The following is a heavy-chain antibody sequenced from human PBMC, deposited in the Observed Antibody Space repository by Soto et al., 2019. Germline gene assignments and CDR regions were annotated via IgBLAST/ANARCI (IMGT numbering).Heavy chain of an antibody. J-gene: IGHJ6*02. CDR3: AKDLRVEVGATFYYYYGMDV. CDR2: ISYDGSNK. V-gene: IGHV3-30*18. D-gene: IGHD1-26*01. CDR1: GFTFSSYG. Sequence: GGSLRLSCAASGFTFSSYGMHWVRQAPGKGLEWVAVISYDGSNKYYADSVKGRFTISRDNSKNTLYLQMNSLRAEDTAVYYCAKDLRVEVGATFYYYYGMDVWGQGTTVTVSS.